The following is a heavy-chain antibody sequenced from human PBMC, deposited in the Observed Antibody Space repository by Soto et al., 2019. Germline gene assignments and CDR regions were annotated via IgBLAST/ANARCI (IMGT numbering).Heavy chain of an antibody. D-gene: IGHD4-17*01. CDR3: AKDLVATVTTAYYYGMDV. CDR1: GFTFSSYA. V-gene: IGHV3-23*01. J-gene: IGHJ6*02. Sequence: PGGSLRLSCAASGFTFSSYAMSWVRQAPGKGLEWVSAISGSGGSTYYADSVKGRFTISRDNSKNTLYLQMNSLRAEDTAVYYCAKDLVATVTTAYYYGMDVWGQGTTVTVSS. CDR2: ISGSGGST.